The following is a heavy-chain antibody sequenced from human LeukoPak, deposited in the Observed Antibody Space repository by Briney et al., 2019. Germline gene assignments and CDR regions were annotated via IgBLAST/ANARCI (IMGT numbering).Heavy chain of an antibody. CDR2: ISSGSTI. CDR1: GFTFSSYE. V-gene: IGHV3-48*03. Sequence: GGSLRLSCAASGFTFSSYEMNWVRDAPGKGLEWVSYISSGSTIYDADSVKGRFTISRDNAKNSLYLQMNSLRDEDTAVYYCARECIAVGGAPLDYWGQGTLVTVSS. D-gene: IGHD6-19*01. J-gene: IGHJ4*02. CDR3: ARECIAVGGAPLDY.